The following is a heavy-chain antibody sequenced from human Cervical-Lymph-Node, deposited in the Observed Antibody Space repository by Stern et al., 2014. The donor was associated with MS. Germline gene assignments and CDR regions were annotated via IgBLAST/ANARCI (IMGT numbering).Heavy chain of an antibody. Sequence: QLVQSGAEVKKPGESLKISCKGSGYSFSNYWIGWVRQMPGKGLEWMGIIYPDDSDTRYTPSFQGQVIISADKSISTAYLQWSSLKASDTAMYYCARLRGLTGTVPIDSWGQGTLVTVSS. CDR2: IYPDDSDT. CDR3: ARLRGLTGTVPIDS. J-gene: IGHJ4*02. CDR1: GYSFSNYW. D-gene: IGHD1-7*01. V-gene: IGHV5-51*03.